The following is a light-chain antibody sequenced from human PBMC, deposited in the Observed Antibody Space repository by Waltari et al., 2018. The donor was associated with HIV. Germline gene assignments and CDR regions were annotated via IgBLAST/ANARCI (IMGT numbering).Light chain of an antibody. Sequence: SYKLTQSPSVSVSPGQTATITCPGNTLEERYPRWYQQRPGQSPQLVLYETSNRPSDIPARFSGSASGDTATLTITGTQAMDEADFYCQAWDSTTVVFGGGTKLTVL. V-gene: IGLV3-1*01. CDR3: QAWDSTTVV. CDR2: ETS. CDR1: TLEERY. J-gene: IGLJ2*01.